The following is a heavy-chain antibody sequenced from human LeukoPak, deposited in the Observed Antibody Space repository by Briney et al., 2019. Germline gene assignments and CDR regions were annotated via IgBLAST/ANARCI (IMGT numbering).Heavy chain of an antibody. V-gene: IGHV3-74*01. CDR1: GNYW. D-gene: IGHD2/OR15-2a*01. CDR3: VSFYETY. Sequence: GGSLRLSCAASGNYWMHWFRQAPGKGLVWVSHINSDGSWTSYADSVKGRFTISKDNAKNTVYLQMNNLRAEDTAVYYCVSFYETYWGRGTLVTVSS. CDR2: INSDGSWT. J-gene: IGHJ4*02.